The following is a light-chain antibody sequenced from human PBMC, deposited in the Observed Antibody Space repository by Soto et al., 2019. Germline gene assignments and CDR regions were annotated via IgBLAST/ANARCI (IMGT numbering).Light chain of an antibody. CDR2: GAS. CDR3: QQYGTSPLT. CDR1: QSVNNNY. Sequence: NVLTQAPVTLSFFPGEKAHLSSRASQSVNNNYLAWYQQKPGQAPRLIIYGASSRATVIPDRFSGSGSGTDFTLTISRLEPEDFAVYFCQQYGTSPLTCGGGTKVDIK. J-gene: IGKJ4*01. V-gene: IGKV3-20*01.